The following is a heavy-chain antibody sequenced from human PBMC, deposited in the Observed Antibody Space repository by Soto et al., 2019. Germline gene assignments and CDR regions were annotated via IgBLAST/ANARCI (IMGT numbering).Heavy chain of an antibody. D-gene: IGHD6-13*01. Sequence: PSETLSLTCAVCGGSFSGYYWSWIRQPPGKGLEWIGEINHSGSTNYNPSLKSRVTISVDTSKNQFSLKLSSVTAADTAVYYCARSHSSSWYAWYFQHWGRGTLVTVSS. V-gene: IGHV4-34*01. J-gene: IGHJ1*01. CDR3: ARSHSSSWYAWYFQH. CDR2: INHSGST. CDR1: GGSFSGYY.